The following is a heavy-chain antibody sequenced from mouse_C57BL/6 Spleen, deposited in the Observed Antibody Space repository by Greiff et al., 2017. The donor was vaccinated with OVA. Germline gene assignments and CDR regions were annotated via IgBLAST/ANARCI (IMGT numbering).Heavy chain of an antibody. CDR1: GYTLTSYW. Sequence: VQLQQSGAELVKPGASVKVSCKASGYTLTSYWRPWVKQRPGQGLEWIGRIHPSVSDTNYNQKFKGKAPLTVEKSSSTAYMQLSSLTSEDSAVYYCAINQYGYYGSSPYYYAMDYWGQGTSVTVSS. D-gene: IGHD1-1*01. CDR2: IHPSVSDT. V-gene: IGHV1-74*01. CDR3: AINQYGYYGSSPYYYAMDY. J-gene: IGHJ4*01.